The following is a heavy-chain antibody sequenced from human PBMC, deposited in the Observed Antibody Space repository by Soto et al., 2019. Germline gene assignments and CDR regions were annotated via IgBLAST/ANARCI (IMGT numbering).Heavy chain of an antibody. CDR3: AMYYYDSRGQTDAFDI. CDR1: GGTFSSYA. Sequence: QVQLVQSGAEVKKPGSSVKVSCKASGGTFSSYAISWVRQAPGQGLEWMGGIIPILGTANYAQKFQGRVTITADESTSTAYMELSSLRSEDTAVYYCAMYYYDSRGQTDAFDIWGQGTMVTVSS. V-gene: IGHV1-69*01. D-gene: IGHD3-22*01. CDR2: IIPILGTA. J-gene: IGHJ3*02.